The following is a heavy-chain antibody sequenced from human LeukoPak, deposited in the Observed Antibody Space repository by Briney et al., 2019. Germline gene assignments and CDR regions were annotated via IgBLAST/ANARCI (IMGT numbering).Heavy chain of an antibody. V-gene: IGHV1-18*01. Sequence: ASVKVSFKASGYTFTSYGISWVRQAPGQGLEWMGWISAYNGNTNYAQKLQGRVTMTTDTSTSTAYMELRSLRSDDTAVYYCARDALVAAAGSAFDIWGQGTMVTVSS. CDR2: ISAYNGNT. CDR3: ARDALVAAAGSAFDI. J-gene: IGHJ3*02. D-gene: IGHD6-13*01. CDR1: GYTFTSYG.